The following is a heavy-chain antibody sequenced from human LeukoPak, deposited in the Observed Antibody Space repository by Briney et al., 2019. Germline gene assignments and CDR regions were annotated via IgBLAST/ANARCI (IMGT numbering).Heavy chain of an antibody. J-gene: IGHJ6*03. CDR1: DDSITLYY. CDR2: VDHTGST. D-gene: IGHD3-22*01. Sequence: SETLSLTCTVSDDSITLYYWTWIRQPPGKGLEWIGYVDHTGSTNFNPSLNGRVTISRDTFKNHFSLRLRSVTAADTAVYFCARGRVSSSTYYSTYYYYFYMDVWGKGTTVTVSS. CDR3: ARGRVSSSTYYSTYYYYFYMDV. V-gene: IGHV4-59*01.